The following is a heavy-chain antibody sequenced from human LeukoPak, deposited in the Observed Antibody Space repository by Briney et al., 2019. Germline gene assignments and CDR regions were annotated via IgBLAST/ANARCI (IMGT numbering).Heavy chain of an antibody. CDR3: AKGDSGSYYDFDY. V-gene: IGHV3-23*01. Sequence: PGGSLRLSCAASGFIVSGDFMSWVRQAPGKGLEWVSAISGSGGSTYYADSVKGRFTISRDNSKNTLYLQMNSLRAEDTAVYYCAKGDSGSYYDFDYWGQGTLVTVSS. D-gene: IGHD1-26*01. CDR2: ISGSGGST. J-gene: IGHJ4*02. CDR1: GFIVSGDF.